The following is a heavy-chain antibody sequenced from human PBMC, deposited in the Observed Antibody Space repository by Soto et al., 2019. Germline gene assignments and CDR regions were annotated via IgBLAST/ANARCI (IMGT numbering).Heavy chain of an antibody. D-gene: IGHD4-4*01. V-gene: IGHV3-23*01. CDR1: GFPFSSYV. Sequence: LRLSCAASGFPFSSYVMSWVRQAPGKGLEWVSGISGGGSNTFYADYVKGRFTISRDNSKNTLLLQMNSLGAEDTAVYYCAKDSNKYSSSLRGRYFDYWGQGIGVTVSS. J-gene: IGHJ4*02. CDR3: AKDSNKYSSSLRGRYFDY. CDR2: ISGGGSNT.